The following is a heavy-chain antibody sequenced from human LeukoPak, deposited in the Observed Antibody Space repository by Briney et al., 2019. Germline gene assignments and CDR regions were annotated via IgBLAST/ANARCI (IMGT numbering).Heavy chain of an antibody. CDR2: NCYSEST. Sequence: PSETLSLTCTVSGGSISSSYWSWIRQPPGKGLEWIACNCYSESTNYNPSLKNRVSISVDTSKNQFSLKLSSVTAADTAVYYCARLTGDRNYYYGMDVWGQGTTVTVSS. V-gene: IGHV4-59*08. D-gene: IGHD7-27*01. CDR3: ARLTGDRNYYYGMDV. J-gene: IGHJ6*02. CDR1: GGSISSSY.